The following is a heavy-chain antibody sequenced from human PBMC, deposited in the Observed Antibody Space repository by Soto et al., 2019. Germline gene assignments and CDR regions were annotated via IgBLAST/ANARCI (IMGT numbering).Heavy chain of an antibody. Sequence: SVKVSCKASGGTFSSYAISWVRQAPGQGLEWMGGIIPIFGTANYAQKFQGRVTITADESTSTAYMELSSLRSEDTAVYYCARDGYSSSWSPEYYYYGMDVWGQGTTVTVSS. CDR1: GGTFSSYA. D-gene: IGHD6-13*01. V-gene: IGHV1-69*13. J-gene: IGHJ6*02. CDR3: ARDGYSSSWSPEYYYYGMDV. CDR2: IIPIFGTA.